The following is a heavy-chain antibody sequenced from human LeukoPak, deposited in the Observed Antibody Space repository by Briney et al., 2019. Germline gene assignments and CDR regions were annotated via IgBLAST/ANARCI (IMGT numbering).Heavy chain of an antibody. CDR3: ASIVVVVAATPAYYFVY. V-gene: IGHV3-11*06. J-gene: IGHJ4*02. D-gene: IGHD2-15*01. CDR2: ISSSSSYT. Sequence: GGSLRLSCAASGFTFSDYYMSWIRQAPGKGLEWVSYISSSSSYTNYADSVKGRFTISRDNAKNSLYLQMNSLRAEDTAVYYCASIVVVVAATPAYYFVYWGQGTLVTVSS. CDR1: GFTFSDYY.